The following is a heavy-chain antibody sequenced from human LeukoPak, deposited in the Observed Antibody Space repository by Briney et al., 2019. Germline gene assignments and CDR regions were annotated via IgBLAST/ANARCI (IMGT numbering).Heavy chain of an antibody. D-gene: IGHD3-22*01. CDR3: ATCYDSSGLDAFDI. CDR2: ISYDGNNK. CDR1: GFTFSSYA. V-gene: IGHV3-30*09. Sequence: PGRSLRLSCAASGFTFSSYAMHWVRQAPGKGLKWVAVISYDGNNKYYADSVKGRFAISRDNSKNTVYLQMNSLRAEDTAVYYCATCYDSSGLDAFDIWGQGTMVTVSS. J-gene: IGHJ3*02.